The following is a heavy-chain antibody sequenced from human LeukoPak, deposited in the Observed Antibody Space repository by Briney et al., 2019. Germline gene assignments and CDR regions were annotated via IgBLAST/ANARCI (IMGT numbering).Heavy chain of an antibody. Sequence: GSLRLSCAASGFTVSNNYMTWVRQPPGKGLEWIGTIYSSGSTYYNPSLKSRVTISVDTSKNQFSLKLNSVAAADTAVYYCARHLHYYDSSGSTKAFDYWGRGTLVTVSS. V-gene: IGHV4-39*01. CDR2: IYSSGST. CDR1: GFTVSNNY. J-gene: IGHJ4*02. D-gene: IGHD3-22*01. CDR3: ARHLHYYDSSGSTKAFDY.